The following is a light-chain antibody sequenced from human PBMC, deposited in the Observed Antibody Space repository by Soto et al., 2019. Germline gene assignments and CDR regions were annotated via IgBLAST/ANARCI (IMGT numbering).Light chain of an antibody. J-gene: IGLJ1*01. CDR3: SSYTGSNTLYV. Sequence: PSGVSNRFSASKSGDTASLTISGLQAEDEADYYCSSYTGSNTLYVFGTGTKVTVL. V-gene: IGLV2-14*01.